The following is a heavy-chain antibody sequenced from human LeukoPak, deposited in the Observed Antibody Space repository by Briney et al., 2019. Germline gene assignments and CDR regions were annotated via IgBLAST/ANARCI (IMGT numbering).Heavy chain of an antibody. V-gene: IGHV3-30*18. CDR2: ISYDGSNK. J-gene: IGHJ4*02. CDR3: AKSSPGITMIVVVPKKEGYYFDY. Sequence: GRSLRLSCAASGFTFSSYGMHWVRQAPGKGLEWVAVISYDGSNKYYADSVKGRFTISGDNSKNTLYLQMNSLRAEDTAVYYCAKSSPGITMIVVVPKKEGYYFDYWGQGTLVTVSS. CDR1: GFTFSSYG. D-gene: IGHD3-22*01.